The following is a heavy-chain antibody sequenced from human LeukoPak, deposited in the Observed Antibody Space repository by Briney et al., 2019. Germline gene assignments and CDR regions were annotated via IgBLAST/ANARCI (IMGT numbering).Heavy chain of an antibody. V-gene: IGHV3-23*01. Sequence: GGSLGLSCAASGFTFSSYAMSWVRQAPGEGLEWVSAISGSGGSTYYADSVKGRFTISRDNSKNTLYLQMNSLRAEDTAVYYCANPPIGYSSTTSPGTFDYWGQGTLVTVSS. D-gene: IGHD6-13*01. CDR3: ANPPIGYSSTTSPGTFDY. J-gene: IGHJ4*02. CDR1: GFTFSSYA. CDR2: ISGSGGST.